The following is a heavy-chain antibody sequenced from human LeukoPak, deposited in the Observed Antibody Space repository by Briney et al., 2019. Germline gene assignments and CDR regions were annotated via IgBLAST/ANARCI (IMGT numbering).Heavy chain of an antibody. CDR1: GFTFSSYS. D-gene: IGHD3-10*01. CDR3: AKLPWFGEIDY. CDR2: TSGSGGST. V-gene: IGHV3-23*01. J-gene: IGHJ4*02. Sequence: GGSLRLSCAASGFTFSSYSMNWVRQAPGKGLEWVTATSGSGGSTYYADSVKGRFTISRDNSKNTLYLQMNSLRAEDTAVYYCAKLPWFGEIDYWGQGTLVTVSS.